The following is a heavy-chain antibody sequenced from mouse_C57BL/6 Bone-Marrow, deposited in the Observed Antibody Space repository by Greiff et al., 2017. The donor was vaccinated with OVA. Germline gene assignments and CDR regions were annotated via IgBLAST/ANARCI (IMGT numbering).Heavy chain of an antibody. Sequence: QVQLQQSGPELVKPGASVKISCKASGYAFSSSWMNWVKQRPGKGLEWIGRIYPGDGDTNYNGKFKGKATLTADKSSSTAYMQLSSLTSADSAVYFCARWLLLAYWGQGTLVTVSA. CDR2: IYPGDGDT. CDR1: GYAFSSSW. J-gene: IGHJ3*01. CDR3: ARWLLLAY. D-gene: IGHD2-3*01. V-gene: IGHV1-82*01.